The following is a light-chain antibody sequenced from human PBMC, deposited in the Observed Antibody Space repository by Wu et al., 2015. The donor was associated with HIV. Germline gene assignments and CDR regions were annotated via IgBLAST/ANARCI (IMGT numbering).Light chain of an antibody. V-gene: IGKV3-11*01. CDR3: QQRSISAPE. Sequence: EIVMTQSPATLSLSPGERATLSCRASQNVRNFLAWYQQKPGQAPRLIIYDASNRASGTPARFSGSGAGTDFTLTISSLEPEDFAVYSCQQRSISAPEFGQGTKIEVK. CDR1: QNVRNF. J-gene: IGKJ1*01. CDR2: DAS.